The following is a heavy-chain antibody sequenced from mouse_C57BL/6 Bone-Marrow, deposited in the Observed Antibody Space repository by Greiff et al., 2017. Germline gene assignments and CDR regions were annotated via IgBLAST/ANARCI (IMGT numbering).Heavy chain of an antibody. CDR1: GFTFSDAW. D-gene: IGHD1-1*01. Sequence: EVHLVESGGGLVQPGGSMKLSCAASGFTFSDAWMDWVRQSPEKGLEWVAEIRNKANNHATYYAESVKGRFTISRDDSKSSVYLQMNSLRAEDTGIYYCTRYGSSLWFAYWGQGTLVTVSA. CDR2: IRNKANNHAT. V-gene: IGHV6-6*01. CDR3: TRYGSSLWFAY. J-gene: IGHJ3*01.